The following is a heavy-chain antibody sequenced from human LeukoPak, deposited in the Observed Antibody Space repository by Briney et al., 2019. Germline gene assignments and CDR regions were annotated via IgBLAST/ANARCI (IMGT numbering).Heavy chain of an antibody. CDR1: GGSISSSRDY. CDR2: ISYTGIT. J-gene: IGHJ3*02. V-gene: IGHV4-39*01. D-gene: IGHD3-10*01. CDR3: ARNPYYYDSGSYYNSAFDI. Sequence: SETLSLTCTVSGGSISSSRDYWDWIRQPPGKGLEWIGSISYTGITYYNPSLKSRVTISVDTSKNQFSLKLSSVTAADTAAYYCARNPYYYDSGSYYNSAFDIWGQGTLVTVSS.